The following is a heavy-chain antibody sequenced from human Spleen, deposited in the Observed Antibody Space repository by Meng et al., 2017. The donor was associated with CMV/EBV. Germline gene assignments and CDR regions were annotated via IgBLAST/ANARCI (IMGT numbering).Heavy chain of an antibody. CDR1: GYTFTGYY. D-gene: IGHD2-2*01. V-gene: IGHV1-2*02. J-gene: IGHJ6*02. Sequence: ASVKVSCKTSGYTFTGYYLHWVRQAPGQGLEWMGWINPNSGATNFAQKFQGRVTMTRDTFITTAYMEVSRLRSDDTAVYYCARERYLVPAASPDYYYYGMDVWGQGTTVTVSS. CDR2: INPNSGAT. CDR3: ARERYLVPAASPDYYYYGMDV.